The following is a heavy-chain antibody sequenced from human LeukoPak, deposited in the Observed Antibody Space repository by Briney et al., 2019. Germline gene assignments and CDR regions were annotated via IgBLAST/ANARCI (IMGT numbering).Heavy chain of an antibody. V-gene: IGHV4-4*07. CDR2: IYTSGST. D-gene: IGHD6-13*01. CDR1: GDSISSYY. J-gene: IGHJ4*02. CDR3: ARVSLGAARPGIAAAGDFDY. Sequence: SETLSLTCTVSGDSISSYYWSWIRQPAGKGLEWIGRIYTSGSTNYNPSLKSRVTMSVDKTKNQFSLKLNSVTAADTAVYYCARVSLGAARPGIAAAGDFDYWGQGTLVTVSS.